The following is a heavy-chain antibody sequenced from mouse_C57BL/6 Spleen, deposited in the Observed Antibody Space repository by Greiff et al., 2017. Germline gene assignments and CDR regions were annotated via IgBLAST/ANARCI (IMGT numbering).Heavy chain of an antibody. D-gene: IGHD1-1*01. J-gene: IGHJ2*01. CDR2: IDPETGGT. CDR3: TKLILPDY. V-gene: IGHV1-15*01. Sequence: QVHVKQSGAELVRPGASVTLSCKASGYTFTDYEMHWVKQTPVHGLEWIGAIDPETGGTAYNQKFKGKDILAADKSSSTAYMELRSLTSQDSAVYYCTKLILPDYWGQGTTLTVSS. CDR1: GYTFTDYE.